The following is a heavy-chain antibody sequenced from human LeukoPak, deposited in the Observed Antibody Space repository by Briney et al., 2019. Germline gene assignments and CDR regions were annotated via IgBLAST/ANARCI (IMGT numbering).Heavy chain of an antibody. Sequence: SQTLSLTCAVSGGSISSGGYSWSWIRQPPGKGPEWIGYIYHSGSTYYNPSLKSRVTISVDRSKNQFSLKLSSVTAADTAVYYCARSRGRGDAFDIWGQGTMVTVSS. D-gene: IGHD3-10*01. CDR1: GGSISSGGYS. J-gene: IGHJ3*02. CDR2: IYHSGST. CDR3: ARSRGRGDAFDI. V-gene: IGHV4-30-2*01.